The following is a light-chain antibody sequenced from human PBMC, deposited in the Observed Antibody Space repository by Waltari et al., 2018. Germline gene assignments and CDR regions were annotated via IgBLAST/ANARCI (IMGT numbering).Light chain of an antibody. J-gene: IGLJ1*01. CDR2: ADI. CDR3: QIWDTLSHHFV. CDR1: NIERRS. Sequence: SFVLTQPPSVSVAPGQTARLTCGGNNIERRSINWYQQKPGQAPVLVVYADIDRPSGIPERLSGSKSGNTATLSITRVEAGDEADYYCQIWDTLSHHFVFGAGTKVTVL. V-gene: IGLV3-21*02.